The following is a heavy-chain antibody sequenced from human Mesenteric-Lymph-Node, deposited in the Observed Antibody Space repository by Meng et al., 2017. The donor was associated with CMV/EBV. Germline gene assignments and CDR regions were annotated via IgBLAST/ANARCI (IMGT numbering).Heavy chain of an antibody. V-gene: IGHV3-23*01. CDR2: ISGSGGST. J-gene: IGHJ5*02. CDR1: GFIFSDHY. D-gene: IGHD3-22*01. CDR3: ARTNTYYYDSSGLLFGAP. Sequence: GGSLRLSCAGSGFIFSDHYIDWVRQAPGKGLEWVSAISGSGGSTYYADSVKGRFTISRDNSKNTLYLQMNSLRAEDTAVYYCARTNTYYYDSSGLLFGAPWGQGTLVTVSS.